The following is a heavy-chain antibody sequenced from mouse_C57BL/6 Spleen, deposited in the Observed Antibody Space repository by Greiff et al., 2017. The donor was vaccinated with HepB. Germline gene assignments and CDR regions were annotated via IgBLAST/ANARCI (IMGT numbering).Heavy chain of an antibody. CDR2: IDPEDGDT. CDR3: ASPYDYGSSFYAMDY. Sequence: EVQLQQSGAELVKPGASVKLSCTASGFNIKDYYMHWVKQRTEQGLEWIGRIDPEDGDTKYAPKFQGKATITADTSSNTAYLQLSRLTSEDTAVYYCASPYDYGSSFYAMDYWGQGTSVTVSS. J-gene: IGHJ4*01. D-gene: IGHD1-1*01. V-gene: IGHV14-2*01. CDR1: GFNIKDYY.